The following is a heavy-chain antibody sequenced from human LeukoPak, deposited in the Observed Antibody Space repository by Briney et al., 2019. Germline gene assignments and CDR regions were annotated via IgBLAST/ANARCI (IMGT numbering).Heavy chain of an antibody. J-gene: IGHJ2*01. CDR2: ISAHNGNT. CDR1: GYTFSNYD. CDR3: ARDGSSGYYYWYFDL. V-gene: IGHV1-18*01. Sequence: ASVKVSCKASGYTFSNYDISWVRPAPGQGLEWLGWISAHNGNTNYAQNFQGRVTMTTDTSTSTAYMELRSLRSDDTAVYYCARDGSSGYYYWYFDLWGRGTLVTVSS. D-gene: IGHD3-22*01.